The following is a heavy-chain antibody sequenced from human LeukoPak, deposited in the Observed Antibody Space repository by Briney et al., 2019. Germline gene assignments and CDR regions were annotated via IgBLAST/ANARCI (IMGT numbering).Heavy chain of an antibody. V-gene: IGHV4-59*01. CDR1: GVSISSYY. Sequence: PSETLSLTCTVSGVSISSYYWSWIRQSPGKGLEWIGYGYYSGSTNYNPSLESRVTISVDTSKNQFSLKLSSVTAADTAVCYCASYSRVPGTYHLPYWGRGTLVTVSS. CDR2: GYYSGST. CDR3: ASYSRVPGTYHLPY. D-gene: IGHD6-19*01. J-gene: IGHJ4*02.